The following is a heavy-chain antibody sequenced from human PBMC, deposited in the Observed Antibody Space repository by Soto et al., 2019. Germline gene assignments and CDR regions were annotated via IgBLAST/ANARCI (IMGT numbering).Heavy chain of an antibody. CDR3: ARDNGQSVYYGSSLEAFDI. D-gene: IGHD3-22*01. Sequence: SVEVCCKASGGTLSSYAISWVRQAPGQGLEWMGGIIPIFSTPNYAQKFQGGVTITADESTSTAYMELSSLRSEDTAVYYCARDNGQSVYYGSSLEAFDIWCQAPMVSV. J-gene: IGHJ3*02. CDR1: GGTLSSYA. V-gene: IGHV1-69*13. CDR2: IIPIFSTP.